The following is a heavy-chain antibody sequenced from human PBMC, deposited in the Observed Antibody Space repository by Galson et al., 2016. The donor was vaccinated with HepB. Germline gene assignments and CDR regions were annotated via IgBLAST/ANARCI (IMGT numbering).Heavy chain of an antibody. V-gene: IGHV4-31*03. CDR3: ARYFDH. Sequence: TLSLTCTVSGDSISNDGNYWSWTRQHPGKGLEFIGYIYHSGSTYYNPSLRSRVTISVDTSENQFSLKLSSVTAADTAVYYCARYFDHWGQGILGTVSS. CDR1: GDSISNDGNY. CDR2: IYHSGST. J-gene: IGHJ4*02.